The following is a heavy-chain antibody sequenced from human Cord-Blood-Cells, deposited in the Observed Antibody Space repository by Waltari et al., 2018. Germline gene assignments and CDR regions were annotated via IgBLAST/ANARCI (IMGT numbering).Heavy chain of an antibody. CDR1: GFTFSSYG. V-gene: IGHV3-30*02. CDR3: AKLGTIGAFDI. Sequence: QVQLVESGGGVVQPGGSLRLSCAASGFTFSSYGMHWVRQAPGKGLEWVAFIRYDGSNKYYADSVKVRFTISRDNSKTTLYLQMNSLRAEDTAVYYCAKLGTIGAFDIWGQGTMVTVSS. D-gene: IGHD1-7*01. J-gene: IGHJ3*02. CDR2: IRYDGSNK.